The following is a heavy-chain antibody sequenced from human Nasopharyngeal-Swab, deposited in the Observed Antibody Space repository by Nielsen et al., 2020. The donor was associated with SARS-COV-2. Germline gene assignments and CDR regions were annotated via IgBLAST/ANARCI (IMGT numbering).Heavy chain of an antibody. CDR3: ARALTLRNYYYGMDV. V-gene: IGHV3-21*01. D-gene: IGHD2/OR15-2a*01. J-gene: IGHJ6*02. Sequence: GESLKISCAASGFTFSSYSMNWVRQAPGKGLEWVSSISSSSGYIYYADSVKGRFTISRDNAKNSLYLQMNSLRAEDTAVYYCARALTLRNYYYGMDVWGQGTTVTVSS. CDR2: ISSSSGYI. CDR1: GFTFSSYS.